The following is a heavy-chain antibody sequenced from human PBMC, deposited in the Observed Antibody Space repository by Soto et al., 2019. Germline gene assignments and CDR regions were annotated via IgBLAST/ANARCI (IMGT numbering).Heavy chain of an antibody. CDR1: GGSFSGYY. J-gene: IGHJ6*02. V-gene: IGHV4-34*01. CDR3: ARPRAMVRGVYGMDV. Sequence: SETLSLTCAVYGGSFSGYYWSWIRQPPGKGLERIGEINHSGSTNYNPSLKSRVTISVDTSKNQFSLKLSSVTAADTTVYYCARPRAMVRGVYGMDVGGQGTPVTVSS. D-gene: IGHD3-10*01. CDR2: INHSGST.